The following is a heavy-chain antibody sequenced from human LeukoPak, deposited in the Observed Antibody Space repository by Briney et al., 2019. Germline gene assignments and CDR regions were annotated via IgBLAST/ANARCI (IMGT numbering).Heavy chain of an antibody. V-gene: IGHV3-7*01. D-gene: IGHD5-24*01. CDR2: IKQDGSEK. CDR3: VREARESGGFDY. J-gene: IGHJ4*02. CDR1: GFTFSTYA. Sequence: GSLRLSCAASGFTFSTYAMTWVRQAPGKGLEWVANIKQDGSEKNYVDSVKGRFTISRDNAKNSLYLQMNSLRAEDTAVYYCVREARESGGFDYWGQGTLVTVSS.